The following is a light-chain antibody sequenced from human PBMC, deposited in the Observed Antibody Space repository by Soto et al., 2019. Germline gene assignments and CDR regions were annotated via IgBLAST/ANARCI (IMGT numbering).Light chain of an antibody. Sequence: EIVLTQSPGTLSLSPGERATLSCRASQSVSDRYLAWYQQKPGQAPRLLIYGASSRATGIPDRFTGSGSGTDFTLTISRLEPEDFAVYYCQPYGSSPFTFGPGTRVDIK. CDR1: QSVSDRY. J-gene: IGKJ3*01. V-gene: IGKV3-20*01. CDR3: QPYGSSPFT. CDR2: GAS.